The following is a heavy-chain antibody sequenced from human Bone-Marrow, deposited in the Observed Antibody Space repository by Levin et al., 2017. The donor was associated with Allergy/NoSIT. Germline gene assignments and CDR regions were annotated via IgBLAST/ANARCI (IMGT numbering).Heavy chain of an antibody. CDR1: GFSLTASGVS. J-gene: IGHJ5*02. Sequence: SGPTLVKPTQTLSLTCSFSGFSLTASGVSVGWIRQPPGKALEWLAAIYWDDDKRYSPSLMTRLMITKDASKNQVVLTMTNMDTGDSGTYYCARGHRHYWFDPWGQGTLVTVSS. CDR2: IYWDDDK. V-gene: IGHV2-5*02. CDR3: ARGHRHYWFDP.